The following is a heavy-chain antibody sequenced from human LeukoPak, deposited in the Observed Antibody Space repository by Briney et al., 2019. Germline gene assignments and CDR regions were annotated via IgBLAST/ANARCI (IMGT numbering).Heavy chain of an antibody. J-gene: IGHJ4*02. V-gene: IGHV4/OR15-8*03. CDR2: IYHSGSP. Sequence: SETLSLTCAVSGASISSNNWWGRVRQPPGKGLEWIGEIYHSGSPNYNPSLKSRVTISVDKSRNHFSLSLSSVTAADTAVYYCARVNINNWHSCDYWGQGTLVTVSS. D-gene: IGHD1-1*01. CDR1: GASISSNNW. CDR3: ARVNINNWHSCDY.